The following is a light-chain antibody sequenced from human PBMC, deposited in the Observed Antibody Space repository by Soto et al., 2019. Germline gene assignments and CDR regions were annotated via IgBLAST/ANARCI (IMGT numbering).Light chain of an antibody. CDR1: SSNIGRNY. CDR2: TDN. Sequence: QSVLTQLPSASGTPGQRVTISCSGSSSNIGRNYVFWYQQLPGAAPRLLIYTDNHRPSGVPDRFSGSKSGTSASLAISGLQSEDEADYYCAAWDDSLNGVVFGGGTKLTVL. V-gene: IGLV1-44*01. CDR3: AAWDDSLNGVV. J-gene: IGLJ2*01.